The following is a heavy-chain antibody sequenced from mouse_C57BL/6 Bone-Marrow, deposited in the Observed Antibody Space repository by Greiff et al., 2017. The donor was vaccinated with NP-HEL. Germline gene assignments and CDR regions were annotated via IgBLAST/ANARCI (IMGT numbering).Heavy chain of an antibody. J-gene: IGHJ1*03. CDR3: AKGTTVVAPWYFDV. D-gene: IGHD1-1*01. V-gene: IGHV1-53*01. CDR1: GYTFTSYW. Sequence: QVQLKQPGTELVKPGASVKLSCKASGYTFTSYWMHWVKQRPGQGLEWIGNINPSNGGTNYNEKFKSKATLTVDKSSSTAYMQLSSLTSEDSAVYYCAKGTTVVAPWYFDVWGTGTTVTVSS. CDR2: INPSNGGT.